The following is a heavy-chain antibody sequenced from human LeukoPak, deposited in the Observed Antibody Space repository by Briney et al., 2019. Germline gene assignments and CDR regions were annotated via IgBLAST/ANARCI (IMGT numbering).Heavy chain of an antibody. J-gene: IGHJ5*02. CDR2: IYYSGST. D-gene: IGHD3-22*01. Sequence: PSETLSLTCAVSGGSISGYYWSWLRQPPGRGLEWIGSIYYSGSTNYNPSLKSRVTISVDTSKNQFSLKLSSVTAADTAVYYCARVDDSSGYQYSWFDPWGQGTLVTVSS. V-gene: IGHV4-59*01. CDR3: ARVDDSSGYQYSWFDP. CDR1: GGSISGYY.